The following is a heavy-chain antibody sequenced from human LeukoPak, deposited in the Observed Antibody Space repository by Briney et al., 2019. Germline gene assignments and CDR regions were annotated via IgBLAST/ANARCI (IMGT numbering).Heavy chain of an antibody. V-gene: IGHV3-23*01. CDR1: GFTFSSYA. D-gene: IGHD3-22*01. CDR2: ISGSGGST. J-gene: IGHJ4*02. CDR3: AKGLKYYYDSSPSPGMY. Sequence: GGSLRLSCAASGFTFSSYAMSWVRQAPGRGLEWVSAISGSGGSTYYADSVKGRFTISRDNSKNTLYLQMNSLRAEDTAVYYCAKGLKYYYDSSPSPGMYWGQGTLVTVSS.